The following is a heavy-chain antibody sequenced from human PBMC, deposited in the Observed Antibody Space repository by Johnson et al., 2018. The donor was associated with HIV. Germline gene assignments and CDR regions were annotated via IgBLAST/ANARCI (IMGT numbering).Heavy chain of an antibody. D-gene: IGHD4-11*01. CDR2: ISYDGSNK. CDR1: GFTFSSYA. CDR3: ARAYRFYRAAPGGAFDI. J-gene: IGHJ3*02. V-gene: IGHV3-30*04. Sequence: VQLVESGGGVVQPGRSLRLSCAASGFTFSSYAMHWVRQAPGKGLEWVAVISYDGSNKYYADSVKGRFTISRDNSKNTLYLQMNSLRAEDTAVYYCARAYRFYRAAPGGAFDIWGQGTMVTVSS.